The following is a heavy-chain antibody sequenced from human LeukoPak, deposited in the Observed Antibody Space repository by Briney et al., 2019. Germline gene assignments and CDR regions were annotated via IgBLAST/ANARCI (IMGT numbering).Heavy chain of an antibody. D-gene: IGHD3-10*01. V-gene: IGHV3-23*01. J-gene: IGHJ4*02. CDR3: AKVSGLRSGLYYFDY. CDR2: ISSSGGST. CDR1: GFTFSSYA. Sequence: GGSLRLSYAASGFTFSSYAMSWVRQAPGKGLEWVSGISSSGGSTYDADSVKGRFTISRDNSKNTLYLQMSSLRAEDTAVYYCAKVSGLRSGLYYFDYWGQGTLVTVSS.